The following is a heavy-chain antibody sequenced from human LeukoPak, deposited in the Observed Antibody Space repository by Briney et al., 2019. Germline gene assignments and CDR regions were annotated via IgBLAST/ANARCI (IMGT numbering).Heavy chain of an antibody. D-gene: IGHD6-25*01. V-gene: IGHV4-59*01. CDR3: ARECSGFDAFDI. J-gene: IGHJ3*02. CDR2: IYYSGST. CDR1: GGSISSYY. Sequence: PSETLSLTCTVSGGSISSYYWSWIRQPPGKGLEWIGYIYYSGSTNYNPSLKSRVTISVDTSKNQFSLKLSSVTAADTAVYYCARECSGFDAFDIWGQGTMVTVSS.